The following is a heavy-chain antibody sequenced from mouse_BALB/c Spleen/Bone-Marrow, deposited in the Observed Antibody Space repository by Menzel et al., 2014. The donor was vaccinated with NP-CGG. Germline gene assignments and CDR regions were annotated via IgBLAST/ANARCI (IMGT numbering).Heavy chain of an antibody. CDR1: GYTFTSYW. J-gene: IGHJ2*01. CDR2: IYPGDGGT. CDR3: ARGFPFDY. V-gene: IGHV1-87*01. Sequence: QVQLQQSGAELARPGASVKLSCKASGYTFTSYWMQWVKQRPGQGLEWIGAIYPGDGGTRYTQKFKGKATLTADKSSSTAYMQLSSLASEDSAVYYCARGFPFDYWGQGTTLTVSS.